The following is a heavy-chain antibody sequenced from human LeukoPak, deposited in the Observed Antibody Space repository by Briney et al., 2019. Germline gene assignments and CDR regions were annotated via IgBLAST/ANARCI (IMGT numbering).Heavy chain of an antibody. CDR3: AKFLPTHIVVANYYFDY. D-gene: IGHD2-21*01. Sequence: GGSLRLSCAASRFTFSSYAMSWVRQAPGKGLEWVSAISGSGGSTYYADSVKGRFTISRDNSKNTLYLQMNSLRAEDTAVYYCAKFLPTHIVVANYYFDYWGQGTLVTVSS. CDR1: RFTFSSYA. CDR2: ISGSGGST. V-gene: IGHV3-23*01. J-gene: IGHJ4*02.